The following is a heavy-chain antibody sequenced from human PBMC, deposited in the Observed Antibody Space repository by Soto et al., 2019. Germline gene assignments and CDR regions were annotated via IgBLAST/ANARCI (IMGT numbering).Heavy chain of an antibody. D-gene: IGHD6-19*01. CDR3: ARMYSSGSGWFHP. V-gene: IGHV4-31*02. Sequence: SETLSLTCFVSGYFIGAGGYYWSWIRHHPGKGLEWIGSFYSSGSIIYNRSLRSRVSISGDMSTNQFSMSLTSVTAADTARYYCARMYSSGSGWFHPWGQGALVTVSS. J-gene: IGHJ5*02. CDR2: FYSSGSI. CDR1: GYFIGAGGYY.